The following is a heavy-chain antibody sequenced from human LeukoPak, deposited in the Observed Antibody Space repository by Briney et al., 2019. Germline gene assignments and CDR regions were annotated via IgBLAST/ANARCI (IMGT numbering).Heavy chain of an antibody. CDR2: IIPIFGTA. CDR3: AADPGWGYYYYMDV. CDR1: GGTFSSYA. J-gene: IGHJ6*03. D-gene: IGHD3-16*01. V-gene: IGHV1-69*05. Sequence: SVKVSCKASGGTFSSYAISWVRQAPGQGLEWMGGIIPIFGTANYAQKFQGRVTITTDESTSTAYMELSSLRSEDTAVYYCAADPGWGYYYYMDVWGKGTTVTVSS.